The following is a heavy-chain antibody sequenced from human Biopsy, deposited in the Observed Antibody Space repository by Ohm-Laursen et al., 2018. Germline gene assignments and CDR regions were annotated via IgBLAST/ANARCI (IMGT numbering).Heavy chain of an antibody. V-gene: IGHV4-31*03. D-gene: IGHD5-12*01. Sequence: SDTLSLTCTVSGVSINGGRYYWNWIRHHPGKGLEWIGNIFYSANTYYNPSLKSRVTISVDTSKNQFSLKLSSVTAADTAVYYCARLGSGDYFPTFFDFRGQGALVTVSS. CDR3: ARLGSGDYFPTFFDF. CDR2: IFYSANT. CDR1: GVSINGGRYY. J-gene: IGHJ4*02.